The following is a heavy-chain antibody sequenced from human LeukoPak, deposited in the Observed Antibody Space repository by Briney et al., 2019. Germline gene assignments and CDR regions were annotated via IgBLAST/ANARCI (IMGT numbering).Heavy chain of an antibody. J-gene: IGHJ4*02. V-gene: IGHV3-21*06. Sequence: GGSLRLXCAASGFTLSSHRMDWVRQAPGKGLEWVSSISSRSSFKAYADSVKGRFTISRDNAKNLLYLQMNSLRAEDTAVYFCAKDGGFWSDYSYFDYWGQGTQVTVSS. CDR1: GFTLSSHR. D-gene: IGHD3-3*01. CDR3: AKDGGFWSDYSYFDY. CDR2: ISSRSSFK.